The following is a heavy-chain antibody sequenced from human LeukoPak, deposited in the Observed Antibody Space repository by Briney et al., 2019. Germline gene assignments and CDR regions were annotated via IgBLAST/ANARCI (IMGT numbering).Heavy chain of an antibody. Sequence: SEALSLTCTVYGESFSGYYWSWIRQPPGKRLEWIGEINHSGSTNYNPSLKSQVTISIDTSKNQFSLKLSSVTAADTAVYYCARRPTGGLDYWGQGTLVTVSS. CDR2: INHSGST. CDR3: ARRPTGGLDY. CDR1: GESFSGYY. V-gene: IGHV4-34*01. D-gene: IGHD3-16*01. J-gene: IGHJ4*02.